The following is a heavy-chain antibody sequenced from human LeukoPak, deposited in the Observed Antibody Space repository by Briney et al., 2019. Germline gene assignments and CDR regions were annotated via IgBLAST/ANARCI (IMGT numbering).Heavy chain of an antibody. D-gene: IGHD2-15*01. Sequence: ASVKVSCKASGYTFTSDGISWVRQAPGQGLEWMGWISAYNGNTNYAQKLQGRVTMTTDTSTSTAYMELRSLRSDDTAVYYCARARSWDIVVVVAAKSLDYWGQGTLATVSS. V-gene: IGHV1-18*01. CDR1: GYTFTSDG. CDR3: ARARSWDIVVVVAAKSLDY. CDR2: ISAYNGNT. J-gene: IGHJ4*02.